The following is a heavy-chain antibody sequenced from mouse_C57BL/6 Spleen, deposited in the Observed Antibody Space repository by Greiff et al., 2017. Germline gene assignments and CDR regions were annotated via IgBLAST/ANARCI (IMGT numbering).Heavy chain of an antibody. D-gene: IGHD2-9*01. CDR2: ISYDGSN. CDR3: ARPGLLGFFDY. CDR1: GYSITSGYY. Sequence: EVKLMESGPGLVKPSQSLSLTCSVTGYSITSGYYWNWIRQFPGNKLEWMGYISYDGSNNYNPSLKNRISITRDTSKNQFFLKLNSVTTEDTATYYCARPGLLGFFDYWGQGTTLTVSS. V-gene: IGHV3-6*01. J-gene: IGHJ2*01.